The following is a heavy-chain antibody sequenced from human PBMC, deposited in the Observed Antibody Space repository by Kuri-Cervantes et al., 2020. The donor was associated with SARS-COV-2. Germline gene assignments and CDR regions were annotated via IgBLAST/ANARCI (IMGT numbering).Heavy chain of an antibody. D-gene: IGHD7-27*01. V-gene: IGHV3-23*01. CDR1: GFTFSDFA. CDR2: TSAAGSKT. Sequence: GGSLRLSCAASGFTFSDFAMSWVRQAPGKGLEWVSATSAAGSKTYYAASVKGRFTISRDNAENSVYLQMNSLRAEDTAVYYCARDLRLGNSLDYWGQGSLVTVSS. J-gene: IGHJ4*02. CDR3: ARDLRLGNSLDY.